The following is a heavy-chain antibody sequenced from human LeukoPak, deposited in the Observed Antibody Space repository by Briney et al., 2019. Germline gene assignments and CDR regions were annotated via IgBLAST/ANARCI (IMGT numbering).Heavy chain of an antibody. D-gene: IGHD3-10*01. J-gene: IGHJ6*03. CDR3: SCDGAYGSGSSPRYYYYMDV. CDR1: GFTFSSYS. V-gene: IGHV3-48*01. CDR2: ISSSSTAT. Sequence: GGSLRLSCAASGFTFSSYSMNWVRQAPGKGLEWVSYISSSSTATYYADSVKGRFTISRDNSKNTLYLDMNSLRVEDTAVYYCSCDGAYGSGSSPRYYYYMDVWGKGTTVTVSS.